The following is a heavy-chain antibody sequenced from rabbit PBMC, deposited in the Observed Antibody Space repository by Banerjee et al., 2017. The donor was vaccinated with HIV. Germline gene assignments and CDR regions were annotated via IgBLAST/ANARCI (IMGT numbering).Heavy chain of an antibody. J-gene: IGHJ4*01. D-gene: IGHD2-1*01. Sequence: QEQLEESGGDLVKPGASLTLTCTASGFSFSSSYYMCWVRQAPGKGLEWIGCIYASGRITTIYASWAKGRFTISKTSSTTVTLQMTSLTAADTATYFCARDNRYDDYPFNLWGQGTLVTVS. CDR1: GFSFSSSYY. CDR2: IYASGRITT. CDR3: ARDNRYDDYPFNL. V-gene: IGHV1S45*01.